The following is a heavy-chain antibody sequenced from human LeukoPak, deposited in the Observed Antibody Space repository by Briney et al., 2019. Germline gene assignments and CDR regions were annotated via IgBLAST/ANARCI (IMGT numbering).Heavy chain of an antibody. CDR1: GFTFSSYW. Sequence: GGSLRLSCAASGFTFSSYWMSWVRQAPGKGLEWVANVKQDGSEKYYVDSVKGRFTISRDNAKNSLYLQMNSLRAEDTAVYYCARERNVYDSSGYYFDYWGQGTLVTVSS. CDR3: ARERNVYDSSGYYFDY. J-gene: IGHJ4*02. CDR2: VKQDGSEK. D-gene: IGHD3-22*01. V-gene: IGHV3-7*01.